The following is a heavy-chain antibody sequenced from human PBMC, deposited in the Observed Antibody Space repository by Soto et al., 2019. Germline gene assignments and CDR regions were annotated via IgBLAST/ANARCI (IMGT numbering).Heavy chain of an antibody. CDR1: GYTFTSYG. V-gene: IGHV1-18*04. CDR2: ISAYNGNT. J-gene: IGHJ4*02. D-gene: IGHD3-22*01. Sequence: QVQLVQSGAEVKKPGASVKVSCKASGYTFTSYGISWVRQAPGQGLEWMGWISAYNGNTNYAQKFQGGLTMTTDTSTSTAYMELRSLRSYDTAVYYCARDSLDSSGYCLDYWGQGTLVTVSS. CDR3: ARDSLDSSGYCLDY.